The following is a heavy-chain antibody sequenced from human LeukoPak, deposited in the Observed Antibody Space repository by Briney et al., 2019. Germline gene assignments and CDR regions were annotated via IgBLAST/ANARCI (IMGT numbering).Heavy chain of an antibody. J-gene: IGHJ3*02. CDR2: IGGSGGST. CDR1: GFTFSSYA. Sequence: GGSLRLSCAASGFTFSSYAMNWVRQAPGKGLEWVSAIGGSGGSTYYADSVKGRFTISRDNSKNTLYLQMNSLRAEDTAVYYCARDKINWNLGMNDIWGQGTMVTVSS. D-gene: IGHD1-7*01. V-gene: IGHV3-23*01. CDR3: ARDKINWNLGMNDI.